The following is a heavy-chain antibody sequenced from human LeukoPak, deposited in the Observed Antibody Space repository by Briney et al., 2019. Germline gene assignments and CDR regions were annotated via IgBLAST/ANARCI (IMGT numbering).Heavy chain of an antibody. Sequence: PGRSLRLSCTASGFTFGDYAMSWVRQAPGKGLEWVGFIRSKAYGGTTEYAASVKGRFTISRDDSKSIAYLQMNSLKTEDIAVYYCTRDLDSSSWLDYWGQGTLVTVSS. CDR2: IRSKAYGGTT. V-gene: IGHV3-49*04. CDR3: TRDLDSSSWLDY. J-gene: IGHJ4*02. CDR1: GFTFGDYA. D-gene: IGHD6-13*01.